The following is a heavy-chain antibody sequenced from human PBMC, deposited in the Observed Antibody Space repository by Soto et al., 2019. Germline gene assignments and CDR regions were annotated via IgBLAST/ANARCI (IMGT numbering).Heavy chain of an antibody. CDR3: TRRDSSSYYYYDMDV. D-gene: IGHD6-6*01. V-gene: IGHV3-73*01. CDR2: IRSKANNYAT. J-gene: IGHJ6*03. Sequence: EVQLVESGGGLVQPGGSLKLSCAASGFTFSDSAMHWVRQASGKGLEWVGRIRSKANNYATAYAASVKGRFTISRDDSKNTAYLQMNSLKTEDTAVYYCTRRDSSSYYYYDMDVWGKGTTVTVSS. CDR1: GFTFSDSA.